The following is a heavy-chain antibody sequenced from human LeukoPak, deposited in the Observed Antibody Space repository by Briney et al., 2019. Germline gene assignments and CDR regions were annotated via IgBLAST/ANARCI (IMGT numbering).Heavy chain of an antibody. CDR3: ARARTYSSGWYRIGIDAFDI. V-gene: IGHV4-34*01. CDR1: GGSFSGYY. D-gene: IGHD6-19*01. CDR2: INHSGST. J-gene: IGHJ3*02. Sequence: SETLSLTCAVYGGSFSGYYWSWIRQPPGKGLEWIGEINHSGSTNYNPSPKSRVTISVDTSKNQFSLKLSSVTAADTAVYYCARARTYSSGWYRIGIDAFDIWGQGTMVTVSS.